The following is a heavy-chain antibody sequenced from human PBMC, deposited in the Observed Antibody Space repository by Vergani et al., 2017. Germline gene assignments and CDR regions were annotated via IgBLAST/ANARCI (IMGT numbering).Heavy chain of an antibody. CDR2: IWYDGSNK. CDR3: AKDGLGAMTTDYYYYYGMDV. V-gene: IGHV3-33*03. J-gene: IGHJ6*02. D-gene: IGHD4-11*01. CDR1: GFTFSSYG. Sequence: QVQLVESGGGVVQPGGSLRLSCAASGFTFSSYGMHWVRQAPGKGLEWVAVIWYDGSNKYYADSVKGRFTISRDNAKNSLYLQMNSLRAEDTALYYCAKDGLGAMTTDYYYYYGMDVWGQGTTVTVSS.